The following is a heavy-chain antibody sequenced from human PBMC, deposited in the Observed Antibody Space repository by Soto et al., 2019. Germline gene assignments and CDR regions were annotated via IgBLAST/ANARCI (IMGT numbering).Heavy chain of an antibody. J-gene: IGHJ4*02. Sequence: PGGSLRLSCAASGFTFTRYSMNWVRQAPGKGLEWVSSISSTTNYIYYGDSMKGRFTISRDNAKNSLYLEMNSLRAEDTAVYYCERDQEALTSKLDYWGQGTLVTVSS. V-gene: IGHV3-21*06. CDR3: ERDQEALTSKLDY. CDR1: GFTFTRYS. CDR2: ISSTTNYI.